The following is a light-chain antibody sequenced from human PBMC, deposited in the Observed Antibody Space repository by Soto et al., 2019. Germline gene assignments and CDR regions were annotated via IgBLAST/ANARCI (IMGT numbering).Light chain of an antibody. CDR3: QHYVTSLTT. Sequence: EIVLTQSPGTLSLSPGERATLSCGASQSVTSNYVAWYQQKPGQAPRLLIFGASIRVKGIPDRFIGSGSGTDFTLTISRLEPEDFAVDYCQHYVTSLTTFGQGTKVEVK. CDR1: QSVTSNY. J-gene: IGKJ1*01. V-gene: IGKV3-20*01. CDR2: GAS.